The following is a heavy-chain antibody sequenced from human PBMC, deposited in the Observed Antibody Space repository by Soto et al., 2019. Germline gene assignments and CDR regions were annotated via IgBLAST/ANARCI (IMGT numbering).Heavy chain of an antibody. CDR3: ARAQFSDILTADDYGMDV. V-gene: IGHV1-69*13. CDR2: IIPMFSTP. J-gene: IGHJ6*02. CDR1: GGNFRSEA. Sequence: SVKVSCKASGGNFRSEAISWVRQAPGHGLEWMGRIIPMFSTPHYAQKFQGRVTIIADESTTTVNMEMRGLTYEDTAVYYCARAQFSDILTADDYGMDVWGQGTSVTSP. D-gene: IGHD3-9*01.